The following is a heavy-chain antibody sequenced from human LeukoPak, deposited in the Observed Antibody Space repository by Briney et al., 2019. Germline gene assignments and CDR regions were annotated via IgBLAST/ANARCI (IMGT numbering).Heavy chain of an antibody. J-gene: IGHJ4*02. Sequence: PGGSLRLSCVASGFTFTNYWIHWVRQAPGKGLEWVGRIKSKTDGGTTDYAAPVKGRFTISRDDSKNTMYLQMNSLKTEDTAVYYCTTVRCSSTSCYFSFDYWGQGTLVTVSS. D-gene: IGHD2-2*01. CDR1: GFTFTNYW. CDR3: TTVRCSSTSCYFSFDY. CDR2: IKSKTDGGTT. V-gene: IGHV3-15*01.